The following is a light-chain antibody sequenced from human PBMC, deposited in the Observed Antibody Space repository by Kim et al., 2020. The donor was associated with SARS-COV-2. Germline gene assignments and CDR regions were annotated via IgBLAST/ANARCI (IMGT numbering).Light chain of an antibody. Sequence: GSPGQTASITCSGDNLCNKYACWYQHKPGPSPVLVIYHDSRRPSGIPERFSCSTSGNTATLIISVTQAMDEADYYCQAWDSSTQVFGTGTKVTVL. CDR1: NLCNKY. CDR3: QAWDSSTQV. J-gene: IGLJ1*01. V-gene: IGLV3-1*01. CDR2: HDS.